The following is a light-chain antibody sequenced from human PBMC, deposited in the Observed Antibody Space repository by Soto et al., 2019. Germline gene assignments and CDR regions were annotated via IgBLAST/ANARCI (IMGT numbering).Light chain of an antibody. CDR2: DAS. V-gene: IGKV1-5*01. J-gene: IGKJ1*01. CDR3: QQYNSYS. Sequence: IQLTQTPSSLSASVGDRVTITCRASQGISSWLAWYQQKPGKAPKLLIYDASSLESGVPSRFSGSGSGTEFTLTISSLQPDDFATYYCQQYNSYSFGQGTKVDIK. CDR1: QGISSW.